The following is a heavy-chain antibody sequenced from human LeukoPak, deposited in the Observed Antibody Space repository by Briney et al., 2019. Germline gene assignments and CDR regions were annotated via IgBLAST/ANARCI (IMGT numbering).Heavy chain of an antibody. CDR3: ASMTTYYYDSSGSTDY. Sequence: GGSLRLSCAASGFTVSEFWMSWVRQAPGKGLEWVANIKQDGTEKNYVDSVKGRFTISRDNAKNSLYLQMNSLRAEDTAVYYCASMTTYYYDSSGSTDYWGQGTLVTVSS. J-gene: IGHJ4*02. CDR2: IKQDGTEK. D-gene: IGHD3-22*01. CDR1: GFTVSEFW. V-gene: IGHV3-7*01.